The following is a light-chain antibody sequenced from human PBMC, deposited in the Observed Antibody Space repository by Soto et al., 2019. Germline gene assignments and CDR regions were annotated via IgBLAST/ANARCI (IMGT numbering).Light chain of an antibody. Sequence: IQLTQSPSSLSASVGDRVTITCRASQGISSYLAWYQQKPGKAPKLLIYAASTLHSVVPSRFSGSGSGTEFTLTISSLQPDDFATYYCQHYNSYSEAFGQGTKVDIK. J-gene: IGKJ1*01. CDR3: QHYNSYSEA. V-gene: IGKV1-9*01. CDR2: AAS. CDR1: QGISSY.